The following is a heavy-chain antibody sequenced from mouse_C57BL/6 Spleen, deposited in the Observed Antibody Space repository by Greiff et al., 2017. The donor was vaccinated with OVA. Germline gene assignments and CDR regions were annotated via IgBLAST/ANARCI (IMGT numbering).Heavy chain of an antibody. V-gene: IGHV1-64*01. D-gene: IGHD2-5*01. Sequence: QVQLKQPGAELVKPGASVKLSCKASGYTFTSYWMHWVKQRPGQGLEWIGMIHPNSGSTNYNEKFKSKATLTVDKSSSTAYMQLSSLTSEDSAVYYCAREDSNYVSNYWGQGTLVTVSA. CDR2: IHPNSGST. CDR3: AREDSNYVSNY. J-gene: IGHJ3*01. CDR1: GYTFTSYW.